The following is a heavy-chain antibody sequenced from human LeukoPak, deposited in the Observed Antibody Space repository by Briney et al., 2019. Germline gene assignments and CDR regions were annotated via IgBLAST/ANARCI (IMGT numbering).Heavy chain of an antibody. Sequence: GGSLRLSCAASGFTFSSYWMSWVRQAPGKRLEWVANIKQDGSEIYYVDSVKGRFTISRDNAKNSLYLQMSSLRVEDTAVYYCARPGGYYYYYYLNVWGKGTTVTVSS. CDR1: GFTFSSYW. CDR2: IKQDGSEI. CDR3: ARPGGYYYYYYLNV. J-gene: IGHJ6*03. D-gene: IGHD3-16*01. V-gene: IGHV3-7*01.